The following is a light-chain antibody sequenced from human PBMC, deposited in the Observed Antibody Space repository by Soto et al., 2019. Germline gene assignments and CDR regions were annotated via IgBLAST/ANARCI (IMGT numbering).Light chain of an antibody. CDR2: DAS. CDR1: QGVSSY. V-gene: IGKV3D-11*01. CDR3: QQYGNSPIT. Sequence: EIVLTPSPATLSFSPGERSTLSCRASQGVSSYLAWYQQKPGQAPRLLIYDASNRATGIPARFSGSGSETDFTLTISRLEPEDFAVYYCQQYGNSPITFGQGTRLEIK. J-gene: IGKJ5*01.